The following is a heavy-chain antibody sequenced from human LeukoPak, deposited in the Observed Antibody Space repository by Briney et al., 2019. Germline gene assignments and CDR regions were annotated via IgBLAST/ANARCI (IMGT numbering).Heavy chain of an antibody. CDR1: GYTFTGYY. CDR3: ARVPPSIVGAIDY. J-gene: IGHJ4*02. CDR2: INPNSGGT. Sequence: ASVKVSCKASGYTFTGYYMHWVRQAPGQGLEWMGWINPNSGGTNYAQKIQGRVTMTRDTSISTAYMELSRLRSDDTAVYYCARVPPSIVGAIDYWGQGTLVTVSS. V-gene: IGHV1-2*02. D-gene: IGHD1-26*01.